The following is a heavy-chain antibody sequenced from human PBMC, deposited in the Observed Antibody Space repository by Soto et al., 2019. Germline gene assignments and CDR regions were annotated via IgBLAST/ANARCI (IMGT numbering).Heavy chain of an antibody. CDR3: AKYPLGAAAMQVTYYYYYMDV. CDR2: IYYSGST. CDR1: GGSISSSSYY. J-gene: IGHJ6*03. D-gene: IGHD2-2*01. Sequence: SETLSLTCTVSGGSISSSSYYWGWIRQPPGKGLEWIGSIYYSGSTYYNPSLKSRVTISRDNSKNTLYLQMNSLRAEDTAVYYCAKYPLGAAAMQVTYYYYYMDVWGKGTTVTVSS. V-gene: IGHV4-39*07.